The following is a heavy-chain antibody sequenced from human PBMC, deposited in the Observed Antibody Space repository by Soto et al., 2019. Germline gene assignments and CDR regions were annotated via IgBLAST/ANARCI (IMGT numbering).Heavy chain of an antibody. Sequence: QLQLQESGPGLVKPSETLSLTCTVSGGSISSSSYYWGWIRQPPGKGLEWIGSIYYSGSTYYNPSLKSRVTISXXTXNIXFSLKLSSVTAADTAVYYCARLVIRRYAYNWGRAYWGQGTLVTVSS. J-gene: IGHJ4*02. D-gene: IGHD3-16*01. CDR2: IYYSGST. V-gene: IGHV4-39*01. CDR3: ARLVIRRYAYNWGRAY. CDR1: GGSISSSSYY.